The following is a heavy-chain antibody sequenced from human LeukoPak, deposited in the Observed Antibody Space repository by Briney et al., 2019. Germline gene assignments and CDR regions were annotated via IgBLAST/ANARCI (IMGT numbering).Heavy chain of an antibody. J-gene: IGHJ5*02. CDR2: INQDGTEK. V-gene: IGHV3-7*03. D-gene: IGHD3-16*01. CDR3: AKDSPEGGDWFDP. Sequence: GGSLRLSCAASGFTFSSYWMSWVRQAPGEGLEWVAKINQDGTEKAYVDSVRGRFTISRDNAKNSLFLQMNSLRAEDTAVYYCAKDSPEGGDWFDPWGQGTLVTVSS. CDR1: GFTFSSYW.